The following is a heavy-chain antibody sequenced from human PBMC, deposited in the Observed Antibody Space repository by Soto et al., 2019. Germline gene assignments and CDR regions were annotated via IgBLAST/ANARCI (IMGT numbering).Heavy chain of an antibody. CDR3: ARDLGGGSGYETDAFDI. CDR2: IYYSGST. D-gene: IGHD5-12*01. CDR1: GGSISSGGYY. J-gene: IGHJ3*02. Sequence: SETLSLTCTVSGGSISSGGYYWSWIRQHPGKGLEWIGYIYYSGSTYYNPSLKSRVTISVDTSKNQFSLKLSSVTAADTAVYYCARDLGGGSGYETDAFDIWGQGTMVTVSS. V-gene: IGHV4-31*03.